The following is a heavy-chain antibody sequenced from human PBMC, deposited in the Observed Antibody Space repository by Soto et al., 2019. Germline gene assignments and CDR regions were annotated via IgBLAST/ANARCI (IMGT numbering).Heavy chain of an antibody. Sequence: PGGSLRLSCAASGFTFSSYSMNWVRQAPGKGLEWVSSISSSSSYIYYADSVKGRFTISRDNAKNSLYLQMNSLRAEDTAVYYCARELGYSPHAFDIWGQGTMVTVSS. J-gene: IGHJ3*02. V-gene: IGHV3-21*01. CDR2: ISSSSSYI. D-gene: IGHD1-26*01. CDR3: ARELGYSPHAFDI. CDR1: GFTFSSYS.